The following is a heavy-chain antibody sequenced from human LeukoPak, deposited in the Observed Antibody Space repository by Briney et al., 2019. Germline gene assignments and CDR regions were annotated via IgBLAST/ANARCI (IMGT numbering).Heavy chain of an antibody. CDR1: GVSISSYY. D-gene: IGHD3-16*02. Sequence: PSETLSLTCTVSGVSISSYYWTWLRQPAGKGLEWIGRIYTTGSTNYNPSLKSRVTMSVDTSENQFSLKLSSVTAADTAVYYCAREGYAYFWGSYRYIDYWGQGTLVTVSS. CDR2: IYTTGST. V-gene: IGHV4-4*07. CDR3: AREGYAYFWGSYRYIDY. J-gene: IGHJ4*02.